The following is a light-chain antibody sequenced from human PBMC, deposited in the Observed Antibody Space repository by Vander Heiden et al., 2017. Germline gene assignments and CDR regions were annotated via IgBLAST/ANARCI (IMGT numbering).Light chain of an antibody. CDR1: SSNIGAGHD. Sequence: QSVLTQPPSVSGAPGPRVTISCTGSSSNIGAGHDVHWYQQLPGTAPKLVIYGNINRPSGVPDRFSGSKSGTSASLAITGLQAEDEADYYCQSYDSSLSAVVFGGGTKLTVL. CDR3: QSYDSSLSAVV. V-gene: IGLV1-40*01. J-gene: IGLJ2*01. CDR2: GNI.